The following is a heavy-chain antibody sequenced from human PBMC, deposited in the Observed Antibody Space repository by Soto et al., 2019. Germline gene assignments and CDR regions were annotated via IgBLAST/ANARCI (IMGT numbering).Heavy chain of an antibody. J-gene: IGHJ3*02. D-gene: IGHD4-17*01. CDR2: ISSSSSYI. V-gene: IGHV3-21*01. CDR1: GFTFSSYS. CDR3: ARIPRSYGDYGANDDAFDI. Sequence: TGGSLRLSCAASGFTFSSYSMNWVRQAPGKGLEWVSSISSSSSYIYYADSVKGRFTISRDNAKNSLYLQMNSLRAEDTAVYYCARIPRSYGDYGANDDAFDIWGQGTMVTVSS.